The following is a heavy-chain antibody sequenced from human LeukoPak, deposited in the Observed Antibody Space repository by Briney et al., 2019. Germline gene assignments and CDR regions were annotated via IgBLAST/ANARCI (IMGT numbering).Heavy chain of an antibody. V-gene: IGHV3-13*01. D-gene: IGHD2-15*01. CDR3: TKEFCGSRAACAGGSYYDF. CDR1: GFTFSKDD. CDR2: IGVTGDT. J-gene: IGHJ2*01. Sequence: GGSLRLSCVASGFTFSKDDFHWVRQAPGKGLEWVAAIGVTGDTYYADSVKGRFTISREDAANSLYLQMRSLGAGDTALYYRTKEFCGSRAACAGGSYYDFWGRGALVTVSS.